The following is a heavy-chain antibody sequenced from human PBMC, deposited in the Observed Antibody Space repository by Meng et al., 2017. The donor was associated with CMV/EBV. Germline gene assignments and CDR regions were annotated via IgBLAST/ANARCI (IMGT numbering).Heavy chain of an antibody. CDR1: GYSISSGYY. J-gene: IGHJ4*02. CDR3: ARVGGSLPDY. V-gene: IGHV4-38-2*02. Sequence: SETLSLTCTVSGYSISSGYYWGWIRQPPGKGLECIASIYHSGSTYSNPSLKSRVTISVDTSKNQFSLKLSSVTAANTAVYYCARVGGSLPDYWGQGTLVTVSS. D-gene: IGHD1-26*01. CDR2: IYHSGST.